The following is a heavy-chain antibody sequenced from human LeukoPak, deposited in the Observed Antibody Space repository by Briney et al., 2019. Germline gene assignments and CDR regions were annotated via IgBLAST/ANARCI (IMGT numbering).Heavy chain of an antibody. D-gene: IGHD1-14*01. CDR1: GGSIGSYY. CDR2: IYYSGST. Sequence: PSETLSLTCTVSGGSIGSYYWSWIRQPPGKGLEWIGYIYYSGSTNYNPSLKSRVTISVDTSKNQFSLKLSSVTAADTAVYYCARGALTRFDPWGQGTLVTVSS. CDR3: ARGALTRFDP. J-gene: IGHJ5*02. V-gene: IGHV4-59*08.